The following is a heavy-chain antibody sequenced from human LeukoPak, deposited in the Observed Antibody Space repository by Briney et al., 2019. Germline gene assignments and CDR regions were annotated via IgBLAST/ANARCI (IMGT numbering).Heavy chain of an antibody. CDR2: IYHSGST. CDR1: GGSISSGGYY. CDR3: ARQWGEAARRDFDY. V-gene: IGHV4-30-2*03. Sequence: SSETLSLTCTGSGGSISSGGYYWSWLRQPPGKGLEWIGYIYHSGSTYYNPSLKSRVTISVDTSKNQFSLKLSSVTAADTAVYYCARQWGEAARRDFDYWGQGTLVTVSS. D-gene: IGHD6-6*01. J-gene: IGHJ4*02.